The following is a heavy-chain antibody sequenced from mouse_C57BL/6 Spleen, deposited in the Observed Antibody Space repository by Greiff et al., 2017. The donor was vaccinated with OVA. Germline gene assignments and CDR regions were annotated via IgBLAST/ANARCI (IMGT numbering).Heavy chain of an antibody. CDR2: IRNKANGYTT. V-gene: IGHV7-3*01. Sequence: EVQLQQSGGGLVQPGGSLSLSCAASGFTFTDYYMSWVRQPPGKALEWLGFIRNKANGYTTEYSASVKGRFTISRDNSQSILYLQMNALRAEDSATYYCARYMDYWGQGTSVTVSS. J-gene: IGHJ4*01. CDR3: ARYMDY. CDR1: GFTFTDYY.